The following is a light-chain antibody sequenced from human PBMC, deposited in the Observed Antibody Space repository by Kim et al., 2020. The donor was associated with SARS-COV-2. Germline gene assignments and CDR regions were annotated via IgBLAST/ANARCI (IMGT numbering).Light chain of an antibody. J-gene: IGLJ3*02. CDR1: NMGSKS. CDR3: QVWDSSSDHRV. V-gene: IGLV3-21*04. Sequence: ATGKTARITCGGNNMGSKSVHWYQQTPGQAPVLVIYYDSDRPSGIPERFSGSNSGNTATLTISRVEAGDEADYYCQVWDSSSDHRVFGGGTKLTVL. CDR2: YDS.